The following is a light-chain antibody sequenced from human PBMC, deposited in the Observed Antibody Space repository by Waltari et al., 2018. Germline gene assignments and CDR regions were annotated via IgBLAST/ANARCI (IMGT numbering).Light chain of an antibody. J-gene: IGKJ5*01. V-gene: IGKV1-39*01. CDR3: QQSYSTPAT. Sequence: DIQMTQSPSSLSASVGDRVTITCWAGQSISVYLNWYQQRPGKAPKLLIYDASTLQSGVPSRFSGSVSWTDFTLTISSLQPKDLATYYCQQSYSTPATFGQGTRLEIK. CDR2: DAS. CDR1: QSISVY.